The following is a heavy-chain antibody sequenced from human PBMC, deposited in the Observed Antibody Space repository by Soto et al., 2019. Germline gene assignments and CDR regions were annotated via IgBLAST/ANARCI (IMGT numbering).Heavy chain of an antibody. D-gene: IGHD3-10*01. J-gene: IGHJ4*02. Sequence: SETLSLTCTVSGGSISSSSYYWGWIRQPPGKGLEWIGSIYYSGSTYYSPSLKSRVTISVDTSKNQFSLKLSSVTAADTAVYYCARLGEGANYFDYWGQGTLVTVSS. CDR1: GGSISSSSYY. CDR3: ARLGEGANYFDY. CDR2: IYYSGST. V-gene: IGHV4-39*01.